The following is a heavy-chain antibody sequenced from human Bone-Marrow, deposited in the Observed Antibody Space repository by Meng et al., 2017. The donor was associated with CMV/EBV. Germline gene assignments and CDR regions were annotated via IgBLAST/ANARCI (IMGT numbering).Heavy chain of an antibody. CDR1: GGSISSGEYY. CDR2: IYYSGST. CDR3: ARVHGRGLRDQYYGLDV. J-gene: IGHJ6*02. V-gene: IGHV4-30-4*08. Sequence: SETLSLTCSASGGSISSGEYYWSWIRRPPGKGLEWIGYIYYSGSTYYNSSLRSRVSISVDTSKNQFSLKLSSVTAADTAVYYCARVHGRGLRDQYYGLDVWGQGTTVTVSS. D-gene: IGHD3/OR15-3a*01.